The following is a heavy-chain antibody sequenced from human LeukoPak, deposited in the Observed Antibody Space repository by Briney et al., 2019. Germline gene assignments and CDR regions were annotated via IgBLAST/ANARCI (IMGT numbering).Heavy chain of an antibody. Sequence: ASVKVSCKASGYTFTSYGISWVRQAPGQGLEWMGWISAYNGNTNYAQKLQGRVTMTTDTSTSTAYMELRSLRSDDTAVYYCATVSSRMVRGVLSFDYWGQGTLVTVSS. V-gene: IGHV1-18*01. CDR1: GYTFTSYG. CDR3: ATVSSRMVRGVLSFDY. J-gene: IGHJ4*02. D-gene: IGHD3-10*01. CDR2: ISAYNGNT.